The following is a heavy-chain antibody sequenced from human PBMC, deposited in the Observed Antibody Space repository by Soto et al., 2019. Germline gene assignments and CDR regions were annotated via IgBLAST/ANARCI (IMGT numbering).Heavy chain of an antibody. D-gene: IGHD1-7*01. V-gene: IGHV4-31*01. CDR1: GGSISSGGYY. J-gene: IGHJ6*03. CDR2: IYYSGST. Sequence: SETLSLTCTVSGGSISSGGYYWSWIRQHPGRGLEWIGYIYYSGSTYYNTSLKNQVTISVDTSKKQFSLKLSSVTAAEKAVKYCARTYDWNYGTPYYYYYMDVWGKGTTVTVSS. CDR3: ARTYDWNYGTPYYYYYMDV.